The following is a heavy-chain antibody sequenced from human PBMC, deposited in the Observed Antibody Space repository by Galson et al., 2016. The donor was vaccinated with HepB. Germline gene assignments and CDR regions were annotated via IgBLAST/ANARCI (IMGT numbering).Heavy chain of an antibody. CDR3: AKGQTNWATFDS. J-gene: IGHJ4*02. D-gene: IGHD7-27*01. CDR1: GFTFNDYV. V-gene: IGHV3-9*01. Sequence: SLRLACAAAGFTFNDYVMHWVRQLPGKGLEWVSGVNWNSAPLAYADSVRCRFPISRDNAENSLYLQMNSLRAEDTALYYCAKGQTNWATFDSWGQGTLVNVSS. CDR2: VNWNSAPL.